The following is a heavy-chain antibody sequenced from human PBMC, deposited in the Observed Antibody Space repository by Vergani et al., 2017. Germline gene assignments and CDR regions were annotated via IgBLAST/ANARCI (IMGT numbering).Heavy chain of an antibody. CDR1: GYSFSTYA. J-gene: IGHJ4*02. CDR2: INTDTGHP. CDR3: ARDGYQRTFGLLHY. D-gene: IGHD3-16*01. Sequence: QVQLEQSGSELKKPGASVKISCKTSGYSFSTYAMNWVRQAPGQGLEWMGWINTDTGHPTYAPGFTGRFVFSLDSSVNTAFLHINSLKAEDTAVYFCARDGYQRTFGLLHYWGQGTLVIVSS. V-gene: IGHV7-4-1*02.